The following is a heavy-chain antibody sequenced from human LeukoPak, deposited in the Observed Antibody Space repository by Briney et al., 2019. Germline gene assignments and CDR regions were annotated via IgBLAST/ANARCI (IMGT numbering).Heavy chain of an antibody. Sequence: PSETLSLTCAVYGGSFSGYYWSWIRQPPGKGLEWIGEINHSGSTNYNPSLKSRVTISVDTSKNQFSLKLSSVTAADTAVYYCARDDFNFDYWGQGTLVTVSS. CDR2: INHSGST. CDR3: ARDDFNFDY. CDR1: GGSFSGYY. V-gene: IGHV4-34*01. D-gene: IGHD1-1*01. J-gene: IGHJ4*02.